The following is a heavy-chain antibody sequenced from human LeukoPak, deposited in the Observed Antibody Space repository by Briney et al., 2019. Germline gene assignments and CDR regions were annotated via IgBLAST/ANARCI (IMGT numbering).Heavy chain of an antibody. CDR1: GGSISSYY. D-gene: IGHD2-15*01. CDR3: AREPVAATALDY. J-gene: IGHJ4*02. CDR2: IYYSGST. Sequence: PSETLSLTCTVSGGSISSYYWSWIRQPPGKGLEWIGYIYYSGSTNYNPSLKSRVTISVDTSKNQFSLKLSSVTAADTAVYYCAREPVAATALDYWGQGTLVTVSS. V-gene: IGHV4-59*12.